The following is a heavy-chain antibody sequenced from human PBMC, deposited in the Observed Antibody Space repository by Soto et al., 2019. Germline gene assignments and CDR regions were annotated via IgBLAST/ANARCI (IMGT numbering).Heavy chain of an antibody. CDR2: IYYTGTT. CDR3: KKLPWADYGGIFDP. V-gene: IGHV4-59*01. CDR1: GGSISSYY. Sequence: SETLSLTCTVSGGSISSYYWSWIRQPPWKGLEWIGYIYYTGTTNYNPSLKSRVTISVDTSKNQFSLKLSSVTAADTAVYYCKKLPWADYGGIFDPWGQGTLVTVS. D-gene: IGHD4-17*01. J-gene: IGHJ5*02.